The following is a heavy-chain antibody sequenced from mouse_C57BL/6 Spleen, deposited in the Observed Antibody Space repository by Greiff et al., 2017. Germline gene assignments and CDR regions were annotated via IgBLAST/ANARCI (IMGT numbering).Heavy chain of an antibody. Sequence: QVQLQQPGAELVRPGSSVKLSCKASGYTFTSYWMHWVKQRPIQGLEWIGNIDPSDSETHYNQKFKDKATLTVDKSASTAYMQLSSLTSEDSAVYYCARAWDCGFDYWGQGTTLTVSS. V-gene: IGHV1-52*01. CDR2: IDPSDSET. D-gene: IGHD4-1*01. J-gene: IGHJ2*01. CDR3: ARAWDCGFDY. CDR1: GYTFTSYW.